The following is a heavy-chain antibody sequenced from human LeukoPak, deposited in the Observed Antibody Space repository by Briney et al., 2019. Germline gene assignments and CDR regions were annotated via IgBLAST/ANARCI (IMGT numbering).Heavy chain of an antibody. J-gene: IGHJ6*04. CDR3: AELGITMIGGV. D-gene: IGHD3-10*02. CDR2: VSTSGGDT. Sequence: GGSLRLSCAASGFTFSTYAMSWVRQAPGKGLEWVSSVSTSGGDTYNADSVKGRFTISRDNSKNTLYLQMNSLRAEDTAVYYCAELGITMIGGVWGKGTTVTISS. CDR1: GFTFSTYA. V-gene: IGHV3-23*01.